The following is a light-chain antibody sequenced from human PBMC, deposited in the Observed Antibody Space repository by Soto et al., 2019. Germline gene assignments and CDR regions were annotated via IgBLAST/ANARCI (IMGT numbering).Light chain of an antibody. CDR3: VLYMGSVV. CDR1: SGSVSTSYY. V-gene: IGLV8-61*01. Sequence: QTVVTQEPSFSVSPGGTVTLTCGLSSGSVSTSYYPSWYQQTPGQAPRTLIYSTNTRSSGVPDRFSGFILGNKAALTITGAQADDESDYYCVLYMGSVVFGGGTKLTVL. J-gene: IGLJ2*01. CDR2: STN.